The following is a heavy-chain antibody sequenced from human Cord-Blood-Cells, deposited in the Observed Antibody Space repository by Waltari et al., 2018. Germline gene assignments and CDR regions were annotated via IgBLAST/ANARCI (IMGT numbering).Heavy chain of an antibody. CDR2: MNPNSGNT. Sequence: QVQLVQSGAEVKKPGASVKVSCKASGYTFTSYDINWMRQATGQGLEWMGWMNPNSGNTGYSQKFQGRVTMTRNTSISTAYMELSSLRSEDTAVYYCARWRDYYYYYGMDVWGQGTTVTVSS. CDR3: ARWRDYYYYYGMDV. V-gene: IGHV1-8*01. CDR1: GYTFTSYD. J-gene: IGHJ6*02.